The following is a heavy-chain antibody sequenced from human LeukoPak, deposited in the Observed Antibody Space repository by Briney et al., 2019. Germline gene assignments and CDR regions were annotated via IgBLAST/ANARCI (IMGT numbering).Heavy chain of an antibody. V-gene: IGHV3-48*01. Sequence: GGSLRLSCAASGFAFSRFSMNWVRQSPGKGLEWVSYISTSSATKYYADSVKGRFTISRDNAKDSLSLQLNSLRAEDTAVYYCARAVDGFYYYMDVWGKGTTVTVSS. D-gene: IGHD6-19*01. CDR2: ISTSSATK. J-gene: IGHJ6*03. CDR3: ARAVDGFYYYMDV. CDR1: GFAFSRFS.